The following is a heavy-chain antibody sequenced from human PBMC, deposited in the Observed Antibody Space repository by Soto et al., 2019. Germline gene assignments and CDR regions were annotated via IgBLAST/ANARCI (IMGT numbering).Heavy chain of an antibody. CDR2: ISAYNGNT. D-gene: IGHD3-10*01. J-gene: IGHJ5*02. CDR1: GYTFTSYG. CDR3: ASLPAGYYGAGLDP. Sequence: ASVKVSCKSSGYTFTSYGISWVRQAPGQGLEWMGWISAYNGNTNYAQKLQGRVTITTDTSTSTPNMELRSLRSDDTAVYYWASLPAGYYGAGLDPWGQGPLVSV. V-gene: IGHV1-18*01.